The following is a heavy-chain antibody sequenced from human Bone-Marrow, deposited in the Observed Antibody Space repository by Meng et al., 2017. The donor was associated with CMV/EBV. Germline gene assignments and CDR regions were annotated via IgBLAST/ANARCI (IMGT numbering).Heavy chain of an antibody. Sequence: GESLKISCAASGFTLNPYGMNWVRQAPGRGLEWISYINWSSTAKYYAESVRGRFTVSRDDAKNSLYLQMNSLRAEDTAVYYCTRDSDGNFDLWGQGTPVTVSS. CDR3: TRDSDGNFDL. J-gene: IGHJ5*02. CDR2: INWSSTAK. D-gene: IGHD4-23*01. CDR1: GFTLNPYG. V-gene: IGHV3-48*04.